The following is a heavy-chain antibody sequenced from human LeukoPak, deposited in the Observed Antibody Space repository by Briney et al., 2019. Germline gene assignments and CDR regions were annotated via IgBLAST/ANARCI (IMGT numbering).Heavy chain of an antibody. Sequence: PGGSLRLSCAASGFTFSDYYMSWIRQAPGKGLEWVSYISSSGSTIYYADSVKGRFTISRDNAKNSLYLQMNSLRDEDTAVYYCARDRRFVVVPAATNFDYWGQGTLVTVSS. V-gene: IGHV3-11*04. CDR3: ARDRRFVVVPAATNFDY. CDR2: ISSSGSTI. J-gene: IGHJ4*02. D-gene: IGHD2-2*01. CDR1: GFTFSDYY.